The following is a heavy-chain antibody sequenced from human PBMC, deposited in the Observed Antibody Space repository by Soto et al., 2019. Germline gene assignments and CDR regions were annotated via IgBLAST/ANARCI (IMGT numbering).Heavy chain of an antibody. J-gene: IGHJ3*02. CDR1: GGSISSYY. Sequence: SETLSLTCTVSGGSISSYYWSWIRQPPGKGLEWIGYIYYSGSTNYNPSLKSRVTISVNTSKNQVSLKLSSVTAVDTAVYYCARGSVTLSGAFDIWGEGTLDTVSS. CDR2: IYYSGST. D-gene: IGHD4-17*01. CDR3: ARGSVTLSGAFDI. V-gene: IGHV4-59*01.